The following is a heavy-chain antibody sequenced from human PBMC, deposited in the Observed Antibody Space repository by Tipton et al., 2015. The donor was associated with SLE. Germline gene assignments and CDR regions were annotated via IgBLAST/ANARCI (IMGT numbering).Heavy chain of an antibody. V-gene: IGHV4-39*01. CDR3: ARHGNQDY. CDR2: IYYSGST. CDR1: GFSISSYY. Sequence: TLSLTCTVSGFSISSYYWGWIRQHPGKGLEWIGSIYYSGSTYYNPSLKSRVTISVDTSKNQFSLKLSSVTAADTAVYYCARHGNQDYWGQGTLVTVSS. J-gene: IGHJ4*02. D-gene: IGHD4-23*01.